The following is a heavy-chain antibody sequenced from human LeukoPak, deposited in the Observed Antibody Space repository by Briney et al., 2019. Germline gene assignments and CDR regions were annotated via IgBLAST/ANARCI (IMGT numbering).Heavy chain of an antibody. J-gene: IGHJ6*02. Sequence: KTGGSLRLSCAASGFTFSDYSMNWVRQAPGKGLEWVSYITNGGSTIHHADSVKGRFTISRDNAKKTLYLQMNSLRTEDTAVYYCARSIGLTGGGVDVWGQGTAVTVSS. CDR2: ITNGGSTI. D-gene: IGHD3-9*01. CDR3: ARSIGLTGGGVDV. CDR1: GFTFSDYS. V-gene: IGHV3-11*01.